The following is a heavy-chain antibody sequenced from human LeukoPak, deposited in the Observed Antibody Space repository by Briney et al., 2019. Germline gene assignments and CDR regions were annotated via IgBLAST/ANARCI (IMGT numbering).Heavy chain of an antibody. D-gene: IGHD2-2*01. J-gene: IGHJ4*02. Sequence: GESLKISCKGSGYSFTSYWIGWVRQMPGKGLEWMGIIYPGDSDTRYSPSFQGQVTISADKSISTAYLQWSSLKASDTAMYYCARPHTLDRSTKYYFDCWGQGTLVTVSS. V-gene: IGHV5-51*01. CDR2: IYPGDSDT. CDR3: ARPHTLDRSTKYYFDC. CDR1: GYSFTSYW.